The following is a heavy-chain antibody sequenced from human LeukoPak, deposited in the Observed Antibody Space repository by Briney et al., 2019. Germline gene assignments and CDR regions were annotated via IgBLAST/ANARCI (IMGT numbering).Heavy chain of an antibody. V-gene: IGHV1-46*01. D-gene: IGHD6-6*01. J-gene: IGHJ4*02. Sequence: GASVKVSCKASGYTFTSYYIHWVRQAPGQGLEWMGIINPSDGGTTYPQKFQGRVTVTRDTSTSTVYMELSSLRSEDTAVYYCAKDSDSSSFDYWGQETLVTVSS. CDR2: INPSDGGT. CDR3: AKDSDSSSFDY. CDR1: GYTFTSYY.